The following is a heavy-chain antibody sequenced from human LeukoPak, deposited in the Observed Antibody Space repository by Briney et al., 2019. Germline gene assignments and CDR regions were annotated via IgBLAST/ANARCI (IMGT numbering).Heavy chain of an antibody. CDR2: IYYSGST. J-gene: IGHJ4*02. V-gene: IGHV4-39*07. CDR1: GGSISSSSYY. D-gene: IGHD1-26*01. Sequence: SETLSLTCTVSGGSISSSSYYWGWIRQPPGKGLEWIGSIYYSGSTYYNPSLKSRVTISVDTSKNQFSLKLSSVTAADTAVYYCALGGELGSAGPRYDYWGQGTLVTVSS. CDR3: ALGGELGSAGPRYDY.